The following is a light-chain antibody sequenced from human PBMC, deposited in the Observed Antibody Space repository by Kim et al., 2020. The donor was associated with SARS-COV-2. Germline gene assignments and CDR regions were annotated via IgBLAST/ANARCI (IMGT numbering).Light chain of an antibody. V-gene: IGLV2-8*01. J-gene: IGLJ3*02. CDR3: SSYAGSNIWV. CDR1: SCDVGGYNY. Sequence: GHSVTISCTGTSCDVGGYNYVSWYQQRPGKAPKLMIYEVSKRPSGVPDRFSGSKSGNTASLTVSGLQAVNEADYYCSSYAGSNIWVFGGGPQLTVL. CDR2: EVS.